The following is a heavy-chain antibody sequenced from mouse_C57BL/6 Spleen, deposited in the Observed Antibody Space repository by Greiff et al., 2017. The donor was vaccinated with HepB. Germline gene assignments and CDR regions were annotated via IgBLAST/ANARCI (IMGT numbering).Heavy chain of an antibody. J-gene: IGHJ2*01. V-gene: IGHV1-82*01. Sequence: LQESGPELVKPGASVKISCKASGYAFSSSWMNWVKQRPGKGLEWIGRIYPGDGDTNYNGKFKGKATLTADTSSSTAYMQLSSLTSEDSAVYFCARSPITTVVALDYWGQGTTLTVSS. CDR3: ARSPITTVVALDY. CDR2: IYPGDGDT. D-gene: IGHD1-1*01. CDR1: GYAFSSSW.